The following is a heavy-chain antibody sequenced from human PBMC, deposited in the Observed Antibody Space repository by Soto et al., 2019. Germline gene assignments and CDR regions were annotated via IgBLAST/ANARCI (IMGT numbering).Heavy chain of an antibody. D-gene: IGHD5-12*01. V-gene: IGHV1-69*06. CDR1: GGTFSSYA. CDR2: IIPIFGTA. J-gene: IGHJ5*02. CDR3: ASSVEMATTGWFDP. Sequence: SVKVSCKASGGTFSSYAISWVRQAPGQGLEWMGGIIPIFGTANYAQKFQGRVTITADKSTSTAYMELSSLRSEDTAVYYCASSVEMATTGWFDPWGQGTLVTVSS.